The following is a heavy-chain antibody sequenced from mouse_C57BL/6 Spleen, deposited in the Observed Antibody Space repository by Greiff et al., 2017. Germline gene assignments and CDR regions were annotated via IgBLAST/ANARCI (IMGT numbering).Heavy chain of an antibody. J-gene: IGHJ4*01. D-gene: IGHD1-1*01. Sequence: QVQLQQSGPELVKPGASVKISCKASGYAFSSSWMNWVKQRPGKGLEWIGRIYPGDGDTNYNGKFKGKATLTADKSSSTAYMQLSSLTSEDSAVYFCARSETVVATGAMDVWGQGTSVTVSS. CDR1: GYAFSSSW. V-gene: IGHV1-82*01. CDR2: IYPGDGDT. CDR3: ARSETVVATGAMDV.